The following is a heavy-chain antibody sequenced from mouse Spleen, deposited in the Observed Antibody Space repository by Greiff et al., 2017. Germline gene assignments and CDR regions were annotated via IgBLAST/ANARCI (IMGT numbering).Heavy chain of an antibody. CDR1: GFSLTSYG. Sequence: VKLVETGPGLVAPSQSLSITCTVSGFSLTSYGVHWVRQPPGKGLEWLVVIWSDGSTNYNSALKSRLSISKDNSKSQVFLKMNSLQTDDTAMYYCARQGDYDGAWFAYWGQGTLVTVSA. D-gene: IGHD2-4*01. CDR2: IWSDGST. J-gene: IGHJ3*01. V-gene: IGHV2-6-1*01. CDR3: ARQGDYDGAWFAY.